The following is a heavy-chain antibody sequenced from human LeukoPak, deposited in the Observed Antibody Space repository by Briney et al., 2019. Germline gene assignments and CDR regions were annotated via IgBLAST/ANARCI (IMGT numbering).Heavy chain of an antibody. V-gene: IGHV3-23*01. D-gene: IGHD2-2*01. Sequence: PGGSLRLSCAASGFTFSSYAMSWVRQAPGKGLEWVSAISGSGGSTYYADSVKGRFTISRDNSKNTLYLQMNGLRAEDTAVYYCAKEGRPAAIGWYYGMDVWGQGTTVTVSS. J-gene: IGHJ6*02. CDR3: AKEGRPAAIGWYYGMDV. CDR1: GFTFSSYA. CDR2: ISGSGGST.